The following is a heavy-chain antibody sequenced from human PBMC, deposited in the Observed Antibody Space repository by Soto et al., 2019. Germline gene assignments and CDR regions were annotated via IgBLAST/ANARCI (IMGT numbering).Heavy chain of an antibody. V-gene: IGHV1-69*13. Sequence: SVKVSCKASGATFSSYAISWVRQSPGQGLEWMGGIIPIFGTANYAQKFQGRVTITADESTSTAYMELSSLRSEDTAVYYCARHLDCSSTSCSEHCWGRGTRVTVAS. CDR3: ARHLDCSSTSCSEHC. CDR1: GATFSSYA. D-gene: IGHD2-2*01. CDR2: IIPIFGTA. J-gene: IGHJ4*02.